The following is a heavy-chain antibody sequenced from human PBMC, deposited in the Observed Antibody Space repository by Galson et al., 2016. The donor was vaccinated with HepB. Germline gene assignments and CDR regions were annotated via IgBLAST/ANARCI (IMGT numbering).Heavy chain of an antibody. J-gene: IGHJ4*02. CDR2: INPRGEGT. CDR1: GYTFISYY. V-gene: IGHV1-46*04. Sequence: SVKVSCKASGYTFISYYVHWVRQALRQGLEWMGIINPRGEGTRYAQKLQGRVAVTRDTSTKTVYMELSSLRSEDTAVYYCARGTGTGGYFDYWGQGTLVTVSS. D-gene: IGHD3/OR15-3a*01. CDR3: ARGTGTGGYFDY.